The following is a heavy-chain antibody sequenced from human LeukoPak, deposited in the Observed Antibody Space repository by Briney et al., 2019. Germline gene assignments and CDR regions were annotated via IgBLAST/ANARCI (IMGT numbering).Heavy chain of an antibody. V-gene: IGHV1-46*01. CDR1: GSSFTNNY. J-gene: IGHJ1*01. CDR3: ARGSYDSSDFEYFHH. CDR2: INPSGDGT. D-gene: IGHD3-22*01. Sequence: ASVTVSCKASGSSFTNNYIHWVRQAPGQGLEWMGVINPSGDGTSYAQKFQARVTMTRDTSIGTAYMELNRLRSADTAVYYCARGSYDSSDFEYFHHWGQGTLVTVSS.